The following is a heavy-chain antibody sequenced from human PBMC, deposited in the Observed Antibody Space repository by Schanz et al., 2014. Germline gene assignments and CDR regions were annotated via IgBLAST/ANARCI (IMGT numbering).Heavy chain of an antibody. CDR2: ISPATGRT. CDR1: GSTFNNYY. Sequence: GPVVRESRASAKVSCKASGSTFNNYYTHWVRQAPWQRPEWLGVISPATGRTTYSPKFQNIYTIAKDTSMTAVYSELSSAISEDTSIDYGDDAGTNYVLNWFPAWGQGSRGLVSS. J-gene: IGHJ5*02. D-gene: IGHD4-17*01. CDR3: DDAGTNYVLNWFPA. V-gene: IGHV1-46*02.